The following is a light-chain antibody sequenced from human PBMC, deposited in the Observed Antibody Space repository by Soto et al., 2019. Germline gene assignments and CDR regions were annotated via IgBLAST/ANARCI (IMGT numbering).Light chain of an antibody. CDR2: GAS. J-gene: IGKJ4*01. CDR3: QRYNNWPLT. Sequence: EIVMTHSPATLSVSPCEGATLSCRASQGIGSTLAWYQQKPGQTPRLLIYGASTRATGVPARFSGSGSGTEFTLTINSLQSEDSAVYYCQRYNNWPLTFGGGTKVDIK. CDR1: QGIGST. V-gene: IGKV3-15*01.